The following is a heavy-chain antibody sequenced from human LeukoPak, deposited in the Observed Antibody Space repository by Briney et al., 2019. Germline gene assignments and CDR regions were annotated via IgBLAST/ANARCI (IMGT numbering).Heavy chain of an antibody. Sequence: HPGGSLRLSCAASGFTFSSYAMSWVRQAPGKGLEWVSAISGSGGSTYYADSVKGRFTISRDNSKNTLYLQMNSLRAEDTAVYYCAKDNIAVAGTTELYFDYWGQGTLVTVSS. J-gene: IGHJ4*02. CDR3: AKDNIAVAGTTELYFDY. CDR1: GFTFSSYA. D-gene: IGHD6-19*01. CDR2: ISGSGGST. V-gene: IGHV3-23*01.